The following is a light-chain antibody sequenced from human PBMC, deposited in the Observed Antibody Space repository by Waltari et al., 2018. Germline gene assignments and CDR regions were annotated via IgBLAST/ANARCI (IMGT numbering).Light chain of an antibody. CDR2: AAS. J-gene: IGKJ5*01. CDR1: QSISSY. Sequence: DIQMTQSPSSLSASVGDRVTIPCRASQSISSYLNWYQQKPGKAPKLLIYAASSLQSGVPSRFSGSGSGTDFTLTISSLQPEDFATYYCQQSYSTPHFGQGTRLEIK. V-gene: IGKV1-39*01. CDR3: QQSYSTPH.